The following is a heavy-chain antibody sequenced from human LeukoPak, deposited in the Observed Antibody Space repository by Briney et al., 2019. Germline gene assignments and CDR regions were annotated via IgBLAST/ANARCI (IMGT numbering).Heavy chain of an antibody. CDR3: ARDAVTMVRGVNY. CDR2: ISSSGSTI. CDR1: GFTFSDYY. J-gene: IGHJ4*02. Sequence: PGGSLRLSCAASGFTFSDYYISWIRQAPGKGLEWVSYISSSGSTIYYADSVKGRFTISRDNAKNSLYLQMNSLRAEDTAVYYCARDAVTMVRGVNYWGQGTLVTVSS. V-gene: IGHV3-11*01. D-gene: IGHD3-10*01.